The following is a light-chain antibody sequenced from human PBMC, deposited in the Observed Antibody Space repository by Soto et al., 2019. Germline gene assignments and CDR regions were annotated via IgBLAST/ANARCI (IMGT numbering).Light chain of an antibody. CDR1: QTISNY. CDR3: QQSDSTPPWT. J-gene: IGKJ1*01. Sequence: DIQMTQYPSSLSESVGDRVTITCRASQTISNYLNWYQQNPGKAPKLLIYTASSLQSGVPSRFSGSGSGTDFTLTISSLQPEDFATYYCQQSDSTPPWTFGQGTKVEIK. V-gene: IGKV1-39*01. CDR2: TAS.